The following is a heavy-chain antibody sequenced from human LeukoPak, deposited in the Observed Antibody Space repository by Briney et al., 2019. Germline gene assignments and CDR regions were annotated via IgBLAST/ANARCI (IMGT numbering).Heavy chain of an antibody. D-gene: IGHD1-26*01. CDR2: IYYSGST. CDR3: VREYGRYYYYMDV. V-gene: IGHV4-59*12. CDR1: GGSISSYY. Sequence: SETLSLTCTVSGGSISSYYWSWIRQPPGKGLEWIGYIYYSGSTNYNPSLKSRVTISVDTSKNQFSLKLSSVTAADTAVYYCVREYGRYYYYMDVWGKGTTVTISS. J-gene: IGHJ6*03.